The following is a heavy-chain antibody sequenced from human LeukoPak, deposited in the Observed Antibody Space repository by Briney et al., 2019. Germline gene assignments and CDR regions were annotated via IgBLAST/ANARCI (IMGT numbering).Heavy chain of an antibody. D-gene: IGHD2-21*02. CDR1: GYTFTSYG. V-gene: IGHV1-18*01. Sequence: ASVKVSCKASGYTFTSYGISWVRQAPGHGLKWMGWISPFNGKTRFAEEFQDRLTMTTDTPTRTAYMVLRSLRSDDTAVYYCVRDRDATPDDVRDYWGQGTLVTVSS. CDR2: ISPFNGKT. J-gene: IGHJ4*02. CDR3: VRDRDATPDDVRDY.